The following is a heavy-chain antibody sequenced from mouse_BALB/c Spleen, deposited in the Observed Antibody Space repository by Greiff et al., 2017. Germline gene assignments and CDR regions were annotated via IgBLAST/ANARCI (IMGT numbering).Heavy chain of an antibody. CDR1: GFTFSDYY. D-gene: IGHD2-4*01. CDR3: ARGGGDYYYFDY. CDR2: ISDGGSYT. V-gene: IGHV5-4*02. J-gene: IGHJ2*01. Sequence: EVKLVESGGGLVKPGGSLKLSCAASGFTFSDYYMYWVRQTPEKRLEWVATISDGGSYTYYPDSVKGRFTISRDNAKNNLYLQMSSLKSEDTAMYYCARGGGDYYYFDYWGQGTTLTVSA.